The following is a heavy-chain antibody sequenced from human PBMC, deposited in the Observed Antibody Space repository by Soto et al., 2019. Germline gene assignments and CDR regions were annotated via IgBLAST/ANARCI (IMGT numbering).Heavy chain of an antibody. CDR3: AKNTCYGDRCDTAFQI. CDR1: GASISSDNW. Sequence: QVQLQESGPGLVKPSGTLSLTCAVSGASISSDNWWSWVRQPPGKGLEWMGEIYHTGSTFYNPSLLSRITVSLDKSNIQFSLRLTSVTAADTAVYYCAKNTCYGDRCDTAFQIWGQGTTVTVSP. J-gene: IGHJ3*02. D-gene: IGHD2-15*01. V-gene: IGHV4-4*02. CDR2: IYHTGST.